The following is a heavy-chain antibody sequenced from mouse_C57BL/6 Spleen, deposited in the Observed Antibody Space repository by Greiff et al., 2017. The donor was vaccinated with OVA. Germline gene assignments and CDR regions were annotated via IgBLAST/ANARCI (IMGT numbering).Heavy chain of an antibody. CDR3: ARNLYGSEGDYFDY. J-gene: IGHJ2*01. CDR2: IYPRSGNT. CDR1: GYTFTSYG. D-gene: IGHD1-1*01. Sequence: QVQLKQSGAELARPGASVKLSCKASGYTFTSYGISWVKQRTGQGLEWIGEIYPRSGNTYYNEKFKGKATLTADKSSSTAYMELRSLTSEDSAVYFCARNLYGSEGDYFDYWGQGTTLTVSS. V-gene: IGHV1-81*01.